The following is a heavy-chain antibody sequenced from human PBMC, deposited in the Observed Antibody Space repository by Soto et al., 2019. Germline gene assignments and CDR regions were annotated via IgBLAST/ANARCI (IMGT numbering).Heavy chain of an antibody. V-gene: IGHV3-23*01. D-gene: IGHD5-12*01. CDR1: GFTFTSYA. CDR3: AATQQGGDSVGGAFDY. CDR2: ISVNGDYT. J-gene: IGHJ4*02. Sequence: EVQLLESGGGSVQPGGSLRLSCAASGFTFTSYAMHWVRQAPAKGLEWVSGISVNGDYTYYADSVKGRFTISRDNSKNTLYLQGNSLRAEDTAVYYCAATQQGGDSVGGAFDYWGQGTLVTVSS.